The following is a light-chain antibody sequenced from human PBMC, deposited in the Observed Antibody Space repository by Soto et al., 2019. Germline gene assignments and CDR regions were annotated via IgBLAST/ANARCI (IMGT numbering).Light chain of an antibody. J-gene: IGKJ5*01. Sequence: DIQMTQSPSSLSASVGDRVTITCRASQSISSYLNWYQQKPGKAPKLLIYAASSLQSGVPSRFSGSGSGTDFTLTISSLQPEYFATYYCQQSYSTPQITFGPGTRLEIK. CDR3: QQSYSTPQIT. V-gene: IGKV1-39*01. CDR2: AAS. CDR1: QSISSY.